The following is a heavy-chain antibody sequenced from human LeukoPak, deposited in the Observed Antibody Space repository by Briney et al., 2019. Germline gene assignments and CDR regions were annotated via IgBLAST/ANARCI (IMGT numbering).Heavy chain of an antibody. V-gene: IGHV3-30*04. J-gene: IGHJ4*02. CDR1: GFTFSISA. CDR2: ISFDGSKK. CDR3: ATLTGTTGSDDY. D-gene: IGHD1-20*01. Sequence: GTSLRLSCAASGFTFSISAMHWVRQAPGKGLEWVAFISFDGSKKYYADSVKGRFTVSRDNSKSTLFLQMSTLRPDDTAVYYCATLTGTTGSDDYWGRGTLLTVSS.